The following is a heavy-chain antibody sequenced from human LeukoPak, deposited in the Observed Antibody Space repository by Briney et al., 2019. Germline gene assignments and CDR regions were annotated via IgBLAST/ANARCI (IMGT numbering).Heavy chain of an antibody. D-gene: IGHD6-19*01. CDR2: IYTSGAT. CDR1: GFIVSSNY. Sequence: GGSLRLSCAVSGFIVSSNYMSWVRQAPGKGLEWVSIIYTSGATHYADSVKGRFTISRDHSQNTVSLQMNSLGAEDTAVYHCARTVDGNIDYWGPGTPVTVAS. CDR3: ARTVDGNIDY. V-gene: IGHV3-53*01. J-gene: IGHJ4*02.